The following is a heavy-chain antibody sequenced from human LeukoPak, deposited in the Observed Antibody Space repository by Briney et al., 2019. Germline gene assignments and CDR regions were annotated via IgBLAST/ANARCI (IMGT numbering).Heavy chain of an antibody. V-gene: IGHV4-34*01. J-gene: IGHJ4*02. Sequence: PSETLSLTCAVYGGSFSGYYWSWIRQPPGKGLEWIGEINHSGSTNYNPSLKSRVTISVDTSKNQFSLSLSSVTAADTAVYYCARRIWYHDILTAYNIWGQGTPVTVSS. D-gene: IGHD3-9*01. CDR1: GGSFSGYY. CDR3: ARRIWYHDILTAYNI. CDR2: INHSGST.